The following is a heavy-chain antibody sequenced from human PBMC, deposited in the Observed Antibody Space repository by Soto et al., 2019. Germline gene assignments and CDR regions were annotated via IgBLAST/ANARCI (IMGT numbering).Heavy chain of an antibody. Sequence: SETLSLTCTVSGGSISSYYWSWIRQPPGKGLEWIGEINHSGSTNYNPSLKSRVTILLDTSKNQFSLKLSSVTAADTAVYYCARGRGDGYTDYWGQGTLVTVSS. CDR3: ARGRGDGYTDY. CDR1: GGSISSYY. D-gene: IGHD2-2*02. J-gene: IGHJ4*02. V-gene: IGHV4-34*01. CDR2: INHSGST.